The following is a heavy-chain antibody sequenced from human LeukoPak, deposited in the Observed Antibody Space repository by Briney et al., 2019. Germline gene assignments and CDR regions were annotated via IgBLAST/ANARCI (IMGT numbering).Heavy chain of an antibody. CDR1: GFTFNNYA. CDR2: ISGGGGST. Sequence: GGSLRLSCAASGFTFNNYAMSWVRQAPGKGLEWVSAISGGGGSTFSADSVKGRFTISRDNSKNTLFLQMNSLRAEDTAVYYCAKDANYGSGSSFEYWGQGTLVTVSS. CDR3: AKDANYGSGSSFEY. D-gene: IGHD3-10*01. V-gene: IGHV3-23*01. J-gene: IGHJ4*02.